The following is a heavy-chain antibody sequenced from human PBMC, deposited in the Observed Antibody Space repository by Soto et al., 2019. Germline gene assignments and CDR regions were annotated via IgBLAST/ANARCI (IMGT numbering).Heavy chain of an antibody. Sequence: ASVKVSCKASGYTFTSYGISWVRQAPGQGLEWMGWISAYNGNTNYAQKLQGRVTMTTDTSTSTAYMELRSLRSDDTAVYYCARDLRREDSSGYYCYFQYWGQGTFLTVSS. CDR1: GYTFTSYG. V-gene: IGHV1-18*01. J-gene: IGHJ1*01. CDR3: ARDLRREDSSGYYCYFQY. CDR2: ISAYNGNT. D-gene: IGHD3-22*01.